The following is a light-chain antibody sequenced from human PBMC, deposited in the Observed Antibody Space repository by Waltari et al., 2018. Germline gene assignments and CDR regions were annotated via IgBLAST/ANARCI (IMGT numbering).Light chain of an antibody. CDR1: TSNIGSNT. V-gene: IGLV1-44*01. CDR3: SAWDDNLNGVI. J-gene: IGLJ2*01. Sequence: QSVLTQPPSASGTPGQRVTISCSGSTSNIGSNTVSWYQQLPGTAPKLLIYTDETRRSGVPDRFSGSNSGTSASLAISGPQSEDEAHYHCSAWDDNLNGVIFGGGTKLTVL. CDR2: TDE.